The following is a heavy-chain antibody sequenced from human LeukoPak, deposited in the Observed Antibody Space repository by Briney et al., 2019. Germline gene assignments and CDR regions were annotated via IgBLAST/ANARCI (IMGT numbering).Heavy chain of an antibody. CDR3: ARGENNYGYYYFDY. Sequence: PGGSLRLSCAASEFTISTYSMNWVRQAPGKGLEWVSSISSSSSYIYYADSVKGRFTISRDNAKNSLYLQMNSLRAEDTAVYYCARGENNYGYYYFDYWGQGTLITVSS. CDR2: ISSSSSYI. V-gene: IGHV3-21*01. J-gene: IGHJ4*02. CDR1: EFTISTYS. D-gene: IGHD5-18*01.